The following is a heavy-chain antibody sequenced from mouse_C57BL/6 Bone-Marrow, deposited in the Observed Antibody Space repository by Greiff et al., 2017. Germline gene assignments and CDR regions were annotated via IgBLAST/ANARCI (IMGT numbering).Heavy chain of an antibody. V-gene: IGHV1-59*01. CDR2: IDPSDSYT. CDR1: GYTFTSYW. Sequence: VQLQQPGAELVRPGTSVTLSCKASGYTFTSYWMHWVKQRPGQGLEWIGVIDPSDSYTTYNQKFKGKATLTVDTSSSTSNMQLSSLTSEYSAVYYYARPATVVDWYFDVWGTGTTVTVSS. J-gene: IGHJ1*03. CDR3: ARPATVVDWYFDV. D-gene: IGHD1-1*01.